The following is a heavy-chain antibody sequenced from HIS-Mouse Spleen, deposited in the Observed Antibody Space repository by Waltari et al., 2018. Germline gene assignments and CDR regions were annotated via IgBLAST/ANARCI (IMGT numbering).Heavy chain of an antibody. V-gene: IGHV4-31*03. CDR3: ARGEGRELKVDY. D-gene: IGHD1-7*01. Sequence: QVQLQESGPGLVKPSQTLSLTCPVSGGSISSGGYYWSWTRQHPGKGLAWIGYIYYSGSTYYNPSLKSRVTISVDTSKNQFSLKLSSVTAADTAVYYCARGEGRELKVDYWGQGTLVTVSS. CDR1: GGSISSGGYY. CDR2: IYYSGST. J-gene: IGHJ4*02.